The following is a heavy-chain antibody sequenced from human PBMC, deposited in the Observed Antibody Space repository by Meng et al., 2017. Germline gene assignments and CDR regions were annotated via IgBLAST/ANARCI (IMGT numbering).Heavy chain of an antibody. CDR3: ARAGTYYYDSSGYYTLDY. CDR2: IIPMFDTP. D-gene: IGHD3-22*01. V-gene: IGHV1-69*13. Sequence: SVKVSCKASGGTFSSYAIGWVRQAPGQGLEWMGGIIPMFDTPNYAQKFRGRVTITADESTSTAYMELTSLRSEDTAVYYCARAGTYYYDSSGYYTLDYWGQGTLVTVSS. CDR1: GGTFSSYA. J-gene: IGHJ4*02.